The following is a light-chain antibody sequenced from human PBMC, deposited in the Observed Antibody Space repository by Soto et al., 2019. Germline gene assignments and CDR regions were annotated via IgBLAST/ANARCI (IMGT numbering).Light chain of an antibody. CDR1: QGISSY. CDR2: GAS. J-gene: IGKJ1*01. CDR3: QQYNSAPWT. V-gene: IGKV1-27*01. Sequence: DIPMTQSPSSLSASVGDRVTITCRASQGISSYLAWYQQKPGKVPKLLIYGASTLQSGVPSRFSGSGSGTDFTLTISSLQPEDVATYYCQQYNSAPWTFGQGTKVEIK.